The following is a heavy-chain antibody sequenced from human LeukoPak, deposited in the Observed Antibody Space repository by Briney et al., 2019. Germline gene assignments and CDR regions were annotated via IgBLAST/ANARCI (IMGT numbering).Heavy chain of an antibody. CDR2: IYYSGST. V-gene: IGHV4-61*08. CDR3: ARGMKRAYYGDYYFDY. Sequence: SETLSLTCTVSGGSVGSGGFYWSWIRQPPGKGLEWIGYIYYSGSTNYNPSLKSRVTISVDTSKNQFSLKLSSVTAADTAVYYCARGMKRAYYGDYYFDYWGQGTLVTVSS. CDR1: GGSVGSGGFY. J-gene: IGHJ4*02. D-gene: IGHD3-22*01.